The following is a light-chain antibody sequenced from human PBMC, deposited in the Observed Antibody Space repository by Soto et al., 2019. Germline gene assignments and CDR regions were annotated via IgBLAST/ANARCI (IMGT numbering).Light chain of an antibody. V-gene: IGKV1-39*01. CDR2: AAS. Sequence: DIQMTQSPSSLSASVGDRVIITCRASQSISSYLNWYQQKPGKAPNLLIYAASSLQSGVPSRFSGSGSGTDFTLTITRLQPADFATYYCQQSYSTPLTFGGGTKVGIK. J-gene: IGKJ4*01. CDR1: QSISSY. CDR3: QQSYSTPLT.